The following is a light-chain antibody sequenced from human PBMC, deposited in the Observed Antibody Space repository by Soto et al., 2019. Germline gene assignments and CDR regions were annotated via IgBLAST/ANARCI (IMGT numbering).Light chain of an antibody. V-gene: IGKV3-20*01. J-gene: IGKJ1*01. CDR2: GAS. CDR1: QSVSSNY. Sequence: IVLTQSPGTLSLSPGERATLYCRASQSVSSNYLAWYQQKPGQAPRLLIYGASTRATGVPDRFSGSGSGTDFTLTIIRLEPEDFALYHCQEYGSLPWTFGQGTKVDIK. CDR3: QEYGSLPWT.